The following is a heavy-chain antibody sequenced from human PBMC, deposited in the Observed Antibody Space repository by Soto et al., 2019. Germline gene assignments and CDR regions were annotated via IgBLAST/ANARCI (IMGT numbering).Heavy chain of an antibody. CDR3: ARAMINSFDP. J-gene: IGHJ5*02. Sequence: SVKVSCKASGFTFTSSAMQWVRQARGQRLEWIGWIVVGSGNTNYAQKLQGRVTMTTDTSTSTAYMELRSLRSDDTAVYYCARAMINSFDPWGQGTLVTVSS. CDR2: IVVGSGNT. V-gene: IGHV1-58*02. CDR1: GFTFTSSA. D-gene: IGHD3-16*01.